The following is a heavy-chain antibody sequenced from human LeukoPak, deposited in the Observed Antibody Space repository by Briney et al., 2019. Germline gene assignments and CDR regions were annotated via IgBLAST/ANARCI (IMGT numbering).Heavy chain of an antibody. CDR3: ATDLPGAAARLNYYYGMDV. CDR1: DFTVSNNY. Sequence: GGSLRLSCAASDFTVSNNYMNWVRQAPGKGLEWVSVIYSSGSTYYADSVKGRFTISRDNSKNTVFLQMSSLRAEDTAVYYCATDLPGAAARLNYYYGMDVWGQGTTVTVSS. D-gene: IGHD6-6*01. J-gene: IGHJ6*02. CDR2: IYSSGST. V-gene: IGHV3-53*01.